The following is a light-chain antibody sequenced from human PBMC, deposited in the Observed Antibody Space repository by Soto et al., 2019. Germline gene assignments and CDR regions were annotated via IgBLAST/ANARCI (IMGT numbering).Light chain of an antibody. J-gene: IGLJ2*01. Sequence: QSALTQPPSASESPGQSVTISCTGTSSDVGGYNYVSWYQQHPGKAPKLMIYGVNKRPSGVPDRFSGSKSGNTASLTVSGLQAEDEADYYCSSYAGYNTVIFGGGTKLTVL. V-gene: IGLV2-8*01. CDR1: SSDVGGYNY. CDR3: SSYAGYNTVI. CDR2: GVN.